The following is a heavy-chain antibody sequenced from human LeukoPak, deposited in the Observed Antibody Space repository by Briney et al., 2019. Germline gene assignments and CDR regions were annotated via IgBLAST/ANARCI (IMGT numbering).Heavy chain of an antibody. CDR3: ARAKQWELRLLDY. J-gene: IGHJ4*02. CDR2: INPSGGST. Sequence: APVKVSCKASAYTFTSYYMHWVRQAPGQGLEWMGIINPSGGSTSYAQKFQGRVTMTWDTSTSTVYMELSILRSEDTAVYYCARAKQWELRLLDYWGQGTLVTVSS. V-gene: IGHV1-46*01. CDR1: AYTFTSYY. D-gene: IGHD1-26*01.